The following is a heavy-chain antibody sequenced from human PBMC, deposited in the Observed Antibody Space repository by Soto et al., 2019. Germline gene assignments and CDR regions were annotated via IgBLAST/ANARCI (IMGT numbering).Heavy chain of an antibody. J-gene: IGHJ6*03. CDR3: ARGEAGTSYTDV. Sequence: ETLSLTCTVSGGSISSYYWSWIRQPPGKGLEWIGYIYYSGSTNYNPSLKSRVTISVDTSKNQFSLKLSSVTAADTAVYYCARGEAGTSYTDVWGKGTTGTGSS. CDR1: GGSISSYY. D-gene: IGHD6-19*01. CDR2: IYYSGST. V-gene: IGHV4-59*01.